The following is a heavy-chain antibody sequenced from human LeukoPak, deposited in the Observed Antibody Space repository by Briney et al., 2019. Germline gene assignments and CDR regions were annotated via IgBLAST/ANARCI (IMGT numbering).Heavy chain of an antibody. CDR1: GGSISSSYYY. J-gene: IGHJ4*02. Sequence: PSETLSLTCTVSGGSISSSYYYWGWIRQPPGKGLEWIGSIYYSGSTYYNPSLKSRVTISVDTSKNQFSLKLRSVTAADTAVYYCVRVSPPHGSGSYLFDYWGQGTLVTVSS. D-gene: IGHD3-10*01. CDR2: IYYSGST. V-gene: IGHV4-39*01. CDR3: VRVSPPHGSGSYLFDY.